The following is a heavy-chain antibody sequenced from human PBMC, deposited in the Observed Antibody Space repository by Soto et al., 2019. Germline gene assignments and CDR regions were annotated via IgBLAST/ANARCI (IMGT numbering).Heavy chain of an antibody. CDR2: ISSSSSYI. V-gene: IGHV3-21*01. J-gene: IGHJ5*02. CDR3: VCFGVVRWFDP. Sequence: GGSQRLSCAASGFTFSSYSMNWVRQAPGKGLEWVSSISSSSSYIYYADSVKGRFTISRDNAKNSLYLQMNSLRAEDTAVYYCVCFGVVRWFDPWGQGTLVTVSS. CDR1: GFTFSSYS. D-gene: IGHD3-3*01.